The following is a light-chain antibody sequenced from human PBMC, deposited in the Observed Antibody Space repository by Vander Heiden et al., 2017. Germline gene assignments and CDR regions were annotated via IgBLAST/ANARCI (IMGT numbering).Light chain of an antibody. J-gene: IGLJ2*01. CDR2: QDS. Sequence: SYELTQPPSVSVSPGQTASISCSGEQWGDKYACWYQQKPGQSPVLIICQDSKRPSGIPERFSGSNSGNTATLTISVRQAVDEADYYCQAWDSSIHVVFGGGTKLTVL. CDR3: QAWDSSIHVV. V-gene: IGLV3-1*01. CDR1: QWGDKY.